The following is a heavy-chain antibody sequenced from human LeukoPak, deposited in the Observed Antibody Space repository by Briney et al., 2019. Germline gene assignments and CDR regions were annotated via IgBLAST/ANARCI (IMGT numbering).Heavy chain of an antibody. CDR1: GGSFSGYY. J-gene: IGHJ6*03. CDR3: AVVEGQPNSYYYMDV. D-gene: IGHD6-13*01. V-gene: IGHV4-34*01. CDR2: INQSGST. Sequence: LKPSETLSLTCAVYGGSFSGYYWSWIRQPPGKGLEWIGEINQSGSTNYNPSRKSRVTISLDTSNTHSSPTLRSVTAADTAVYFCAVVEGQPNSYYYMDVWGKGTTLTVSS.